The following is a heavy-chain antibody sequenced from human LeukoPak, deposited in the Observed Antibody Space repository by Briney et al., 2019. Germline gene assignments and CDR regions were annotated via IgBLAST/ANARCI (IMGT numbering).Heavy chain of an antibody. CDR2: ISSSSSTI. D-gene: IGHD3-10*01. CDR3: AREWNYYGSGSYCDALEI. V-gene: IGHV3-48*04. CDR1: GFTFSSYS. J-gene: IGHJ3*02. Sequence: GGSLRLSCAASGFTFSSYSMNWVRQAPGKGLEWVSYISSSSSTIYYADSVKGRFTISRDNAKNSLYLQMNSLRAEDTAVYYCAREWNYYGSGSYCDALEIWGQGTMVTVSS.